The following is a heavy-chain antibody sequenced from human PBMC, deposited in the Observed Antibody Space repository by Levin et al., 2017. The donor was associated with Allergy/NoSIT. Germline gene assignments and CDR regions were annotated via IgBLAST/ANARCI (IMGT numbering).Heavy chain of an antibody. CDR2: IYHSGST. CDR1: GGSISSGGYS. J-gene: IGHJ3*02. D-gene: IGHD3-10*01. V-gene: IGHV4-30-2*01. CDR3: ARANYYGSGSYYKVIDAFDI. Sequence: SETLSLTCAVSGGSISSGGYSWSWIRQPPGKGLEWIGYIYHSGSTYYNPSLKSRVTISVDRSKNQFSLKLSSVTAADTAVYYCARANYYGSGSYYKVIDAFDIWGQGTMVTVSS.